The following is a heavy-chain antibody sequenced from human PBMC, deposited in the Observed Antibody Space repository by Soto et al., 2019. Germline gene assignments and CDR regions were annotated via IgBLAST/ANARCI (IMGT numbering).Heavy chain of an antibody. J-gene: IGHJ5*02. CDR3: ARGIAQTPCWFDP. V-gene: IGHV1-8*01. CDR2: MNPNSGNT. Sequence: ASVKVSCTASGYTFTSYDINWVRQATGQGLEWMGWMNPNSGNTGYAQKFQGRVTMTRNTSISTAYMELSSLRSEDPAVYYCARGIAQTPCWFDPWGQGTLVTVSS. CDR1: GYTFTSYD.